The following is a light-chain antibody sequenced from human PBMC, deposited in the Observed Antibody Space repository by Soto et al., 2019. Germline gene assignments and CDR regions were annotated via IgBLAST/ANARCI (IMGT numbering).Light chain of an antibody. CDR2: GAS. V-gene: IGKV3-20*01. Sequence: EVVLTQSPGTLSLSPGERATLSCRASQSVSSRLAWYQHKSGQAPRLLISGASSRATGIPDRFSGSGSGTDFTLIISRLEPEDFALYYCQQYVSQPITFGQGTRREIK. CDR3: QQYVSQPIT. J-gene: IGKJ5*01. CDR1: QSVSSR.